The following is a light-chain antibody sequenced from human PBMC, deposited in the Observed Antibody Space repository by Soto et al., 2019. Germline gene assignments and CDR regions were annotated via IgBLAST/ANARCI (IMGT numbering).Light chain of an antibody. J-gene: IGKJ2*01. CDR3: QQSHITTLFT. CDR2: AAS. V-gene: IGKV1-39*01. Sequence: DIQMTQSPSSLSASIGDRVTITCRASQNINSHLNWYQQKPGKAPKVLIYAASRLQSGVPFRFSGSGSGTEFTLTISSLEPEDFAPYYCQQSHITTLFTFGKGTKLEIK. CDR1: QNINSH.